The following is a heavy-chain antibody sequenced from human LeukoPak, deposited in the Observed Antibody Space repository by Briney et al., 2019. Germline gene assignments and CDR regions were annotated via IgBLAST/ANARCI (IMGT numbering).Heavy chain of an antibody. CDR1: GYTFTSYN. D-gene: IGHD1-14*01. J-gene: IGHJ6*03. Sequence: ASVKVSCKASGYTFTSYNFNWVRQATGQGLEWMGWMSLDSDNSGYTQKFQGRVTMTRNTSINTAYMELSSLTSEDTAVYYCARGRIDYYYMDVWGKGTTVTISS. V-gene: IGHV1-8*01. CDR3: ARGRIDYYYMDV. CDR2: MSLDSDNS.